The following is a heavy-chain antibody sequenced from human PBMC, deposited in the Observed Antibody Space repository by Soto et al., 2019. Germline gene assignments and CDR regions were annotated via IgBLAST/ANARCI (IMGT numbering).Heavy chain of an antibody. V-gene: IGHV3-23*01. CDR2: ISGSGGST. CDR1: GFTFSSYA. D-gene: IGHD3-10*01. J-gene: IGHJ4*02. CDR3: ANDTAMVRGVKGFDY. Sequence: GGSLRLSCAASGFTFSSYAMSWVRQAPGKGLEWVSAISGSGGSTYYADSVKGRFTISRDNSNNTLYLQMNSLRAEDTDVYYCANDTAMVRGVKGFDYWGQGTLVTVSS.